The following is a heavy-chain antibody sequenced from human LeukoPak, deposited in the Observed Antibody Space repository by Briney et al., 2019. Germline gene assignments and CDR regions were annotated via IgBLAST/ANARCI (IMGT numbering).Heavy chain of an antibody. CDR3: ARDVRPDY. J-gene: IGHJ4*02. CDR1: GLTFSSYW. D-gene: IGHD6-6*01. CDR2: IKQDGTEK. Sequence: GGSLRLSCAASGLTFSSYWMSWVHQAPGEGLEWVANIKQDGTEKYYMDSVKGRFSISRDNAKNSLYLQMNALRAEDTAVYYCARDVRPDYWGQGTLVTVST. V-gene: IGHV3-7*04.